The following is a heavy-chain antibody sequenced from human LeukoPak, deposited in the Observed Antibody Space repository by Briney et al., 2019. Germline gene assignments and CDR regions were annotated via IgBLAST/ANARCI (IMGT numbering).Heavy chain of an antibody. CDR3: ARDRGSQYPFDY. CDR1: GYSISSGYY. V-gene: IGHV4-38-2*02. J-gene: IGHJ4*02. D-gene: IGHD4-11*01. CDR2: IYYSGST. Sequence: SETLSLTRTVSGYSISSGYYWGWIRQPPGKGLEWIGSIYYSGSTYYNPSLKSRVTISVDTSKNQFSLKLSSVTAADTAVYYCARDRGSQYPFDYWGQGTLVTVSS.